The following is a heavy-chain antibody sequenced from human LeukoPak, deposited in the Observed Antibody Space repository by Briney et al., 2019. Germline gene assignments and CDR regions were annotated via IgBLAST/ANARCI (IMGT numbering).Heavy chain of an antibody. Sequence: GGSLRLSCAASGFTFSSYSMNWVRQAPGKGLEGVSSLIITTIKIYYAPSVKRRFTISRDNAKKSLYLQMNSLRDEDTAVYYCARTPSGYYSALLDLGGQGTLVTVSS. CDR2: LIITTIKI. D-gene: IGHD3-3*01. CDR1: GFTFSSYS. J-gene: IGHJ4*02. V-gene: IGHV3-48*02. CDR3: ARTPSGYYSALLDL.